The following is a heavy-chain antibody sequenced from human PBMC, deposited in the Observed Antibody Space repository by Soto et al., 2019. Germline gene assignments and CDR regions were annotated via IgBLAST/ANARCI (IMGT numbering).Heavy chain of an antibody. CDR1: GFNFSSYG. J-gene: IGHJ5*02. CDR2: ISGSGGTT. Sequence: EVQLLESGGGLVQPGGSLRLSCAASGFNFSSYGMSWVRQAPGKGLEWVSAISGSGGTTYYADSVKGRFTISRDNSKNTLYLQMNSLRAEDTAVYYCQAGTTGRSWFDPWGQGTLITVSS. CDR3: QAGTTGRSWFDP. V-gene: IGHV3-23*01. D-gene: IGHD1-1*01.